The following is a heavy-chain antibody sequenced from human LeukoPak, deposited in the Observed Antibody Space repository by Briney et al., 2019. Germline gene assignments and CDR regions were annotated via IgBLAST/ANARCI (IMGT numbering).Heavy chain of an antibody. CDR1: GGSFSGYY. Sequence: SETLSLTCAVYGGSFSGYYWSWIRQPPGKGLXXXGQINHSGSTNYNPSLKSRVTISVDTSKNQFSLKLSSVTAADTAVYYCARGPWSSGWYGDYWGQGTLVTVSS. V-gene: IGHV4-34*01. D-gene: IGHD6-19*01. CDR3: ARGPWSSGWYGDY. J-gene: IGHJ4*02. CDR2: INHSGST.